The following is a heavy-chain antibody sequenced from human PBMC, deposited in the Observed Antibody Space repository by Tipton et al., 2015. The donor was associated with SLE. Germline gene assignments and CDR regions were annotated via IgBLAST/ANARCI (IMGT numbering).Heavy chain of an antibody. CDR3: ARVACSGGSCYSGYDAFDI. CDR2: IYYSGST. Sequence: TLSLTCTVSGGSISSGGYYWSWIRQHPGKGLEWIGYIYYSGSTNYNPSLKSRVTISVDTSKNPFSLKLSSVTAADTAVYYCARVACSGGSCYSGYDAFDIWGQGTMVTVSS. D-gene: IGHD2-15*01. CDR1: GGSISSGGYY. V-gene: IGHV4-61*08. J-gene: IGHJ3*02.